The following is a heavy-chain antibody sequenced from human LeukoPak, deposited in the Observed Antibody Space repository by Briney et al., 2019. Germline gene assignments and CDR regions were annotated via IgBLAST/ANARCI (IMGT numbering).Heavy chain of an antibody. CDR2: IGGSSGYT. CDR3: ARSRGATH. J-gene: IGHJ4*02. Sequence: GGSLRLSCAASGFTFSDYYMSWIRQAPGEGLEWVSYIGGSSGYTDYAGSVKSRFTISRDNAKNSLYLQMTSLRVEDTAVYYCARSRGATHWGQGTLVTVSS. CDR1: GFTFSDYY. D-gene: IGHD3-16*01. V-gene: IGHV3-11*03.